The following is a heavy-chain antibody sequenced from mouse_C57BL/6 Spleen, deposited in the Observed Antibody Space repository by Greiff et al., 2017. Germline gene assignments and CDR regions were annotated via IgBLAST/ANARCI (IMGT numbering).Heavy chain of an antibody. CDR1: GYTFTDYE. Sequence: QVQLKESGAELVRPGASVTLSCKASGYTFTDYEMHWVKQTPVHGLEWIGAIDPETGGTAYNQKFKGKAILTADKSSSTAYMELRSLTSEDSAVYYCTRYWAPYAMDYWGQGTSVTVSS. CDR2: IDPETGGT. CDR3: TRYWAPYAMDY. J-gene: IGHJ4*01. V-gene: IGHV1-15*01. D-gene: IGHD4-1*01.